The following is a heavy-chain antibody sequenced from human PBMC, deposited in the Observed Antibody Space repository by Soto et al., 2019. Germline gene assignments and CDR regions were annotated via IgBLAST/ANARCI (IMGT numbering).Heavy chain of an antibody. CDR2: ISYDGSNK. J-gene: IGHJ5*02. CDR3: ARDKAQLARPRGWFDP. Sequence: GGSLRLSCAASGFTFSSYAMHWVRQAPGKGLEWVAVISYDGSNKYYADSVKGRFTISRDNSKNTLYLQMNSLRAEDTAVYYCARDKAQLARPRGWFDPWGQGTLVTGSS. V-gene: IGHV3-30-3*01. CDR1: GFTFSSYA. D-gene: IGHD5-18*01.